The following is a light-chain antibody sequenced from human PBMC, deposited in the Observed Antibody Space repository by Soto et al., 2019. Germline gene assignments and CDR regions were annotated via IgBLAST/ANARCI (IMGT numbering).Light chain of an antibody. CDR1: NSDIGGYNY. J-gene: IGLJ2*01. CDR3: SSYTGRSPLGV. Sequence: QSALTQPASVSGSPGQSITISCTGTNSDIGGYNYVSWYQQHPGKAPKLMIYDVSNRPSGVSYRFSGSKSGNTASLTISGLQADDEADDYYSSYTGRSPLGVFGGGTKLTVL. CDR2: DVS. V-gene: IGLV2-14*03.